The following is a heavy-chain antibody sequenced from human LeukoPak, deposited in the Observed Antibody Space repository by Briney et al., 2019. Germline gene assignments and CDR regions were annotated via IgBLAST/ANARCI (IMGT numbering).Heavy chain of an antibody. CDR2: IYYSGST. J-gene: IGHJ6*03. V-gene: IGHV4-39*01. D-gene: IGHD6-13*01. CDR1: CGSLSRRSYY. CDR3: ARLGRSRIAARPYYYYYMDV. Sequence: KPSETLPLPCTVSCGSLSRRSYYWGWIPPPPGEGLGWIGGIYYSGSTYYNPSLQSRVTISVDTSKNQFSLKLSSVTAADTAVYYCARLGRSRIAARPYYYYYMDVWGKGTTVTVSS.